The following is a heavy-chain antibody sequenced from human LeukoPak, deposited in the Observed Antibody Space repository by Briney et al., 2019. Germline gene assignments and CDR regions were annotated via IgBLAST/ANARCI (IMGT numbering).Heavy chain of an antibody. D-gene: IGHD3-9*01. CDR1: GGSVSNSAFY. CDR2: LYYTGDT. J-gene: IGHJ3*02. Sequence: SSETLSLTCTLSGGSVSNSAFYWGWIRQTPGRGLEWIGSLYYTGDTYYSPSLKSRVSISVDTSKNQFSLQLSSVTAADTAVYYCARHVQDILTGHAWETFDIWGQGTMVTVSS. CDR3: ARHVQDILTGHAWETFDI. V-gene: IGHV4-39*07.